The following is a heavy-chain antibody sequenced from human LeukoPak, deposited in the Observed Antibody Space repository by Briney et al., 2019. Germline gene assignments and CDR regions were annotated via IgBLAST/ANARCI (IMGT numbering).Heavy chain of an antibody. J-gene: IGHJ5*02. D-gene: IGHD2-15*01. CDR2: IYTGGST. Sequence: GGSLRLSCAASGFTVSTSYMSWDRLAPGKGLEWVSVIYTGGSTYYVDSVKGRFTISRDNSKNTLYLQMNSLRAEDTAVYYCARGYCSGGSCYPVWLDPWGQGTLVTVSS. CDR3: ARGYCSGGSCYPVWLDP. CDR1: GFTVSTSY. V-gene: IGHV3-53*01.